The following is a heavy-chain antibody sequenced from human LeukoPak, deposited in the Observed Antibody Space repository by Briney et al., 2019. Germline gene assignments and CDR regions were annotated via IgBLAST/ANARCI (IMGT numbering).Heavy chain of an antibody. Sequence: GGSLRLSCAASGFTFSSYEMNWVRQAPGKGLEWVSYISSSGSTIYYADSVKGRFTISRDNAKNSLYLQMNSLRAEDTAVYYCARGDYGLYCSGGSCYPYYFDYWGQGTLVTVSS. CDR1: GFTFSSYE. CDR2: ISSSGSTI. J-gene: IGHJ4*02. V-gene: IGHV3-48*03. D-gene: IGHD2-15*01. CDR3: ARGDYGLYCSGGSCYPYYFDY.